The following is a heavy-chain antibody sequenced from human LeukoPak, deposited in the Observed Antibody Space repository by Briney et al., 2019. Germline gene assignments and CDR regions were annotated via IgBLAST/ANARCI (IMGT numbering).Heavy chain of an antibody. J-gene: IGHJ6*02. CDR3: ARDWSKESITMVRGAKGMDV. CDR2: IYYSGST. CDR1: GGSINSYY. V-gene: IGHV4-30-4*01. Sequence: SETLSLTCTVSGGSINSYYWSWIRQPPGKGLEWIGYIYYSGSTYYNPSLKSRVTISVDTSKNQFSLKLSSVTAADTAVYYCARDWSKESITMVRGAKGMDVWGQGTTVTVSS. D-gene: IGHD3-10*01.